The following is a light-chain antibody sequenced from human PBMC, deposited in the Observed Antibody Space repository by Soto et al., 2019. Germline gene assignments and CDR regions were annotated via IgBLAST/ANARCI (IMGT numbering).Light chain of an antibody. V-gene: IGLV3-21*01. CDR3: HEWETGSDHLV. J-gene: IGLJ2*01. CDR1: NIGSKS. CDR2: YDN. Sequence: SYELTQPPSVAVAPGETASITCGGNNIGSKSVHWYQQKPGQAPVLVIYYDNDRPSGIPERFSGSTSGNTATLTISRVEAGDEADYYCHEWETGSDHLVFGGGTKLTVL.